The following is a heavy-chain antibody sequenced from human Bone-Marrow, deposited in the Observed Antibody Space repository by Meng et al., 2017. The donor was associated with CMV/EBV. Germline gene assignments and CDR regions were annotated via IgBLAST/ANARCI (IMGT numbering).Heavy chain of an antibody. CDR3: ARETGYCSSTSCYIPYFQH. Sequence: ASVKVSCKASGYTFTGYYMHWVRQAPGQGLEWMGWINPHSGGTNYAQKFQGRVTMTRDTSISTAYMELSRLRSDYPAVYYCARETGYCSSTSCYIPYFQHWGQGTLVTVSS. CDR2: INPHSGGT. CDR1: GYTFTGYY. D-gene: IGHD2-2*02. J-gene: IGHJ1*01. V-gene: IGHV1-2*02.